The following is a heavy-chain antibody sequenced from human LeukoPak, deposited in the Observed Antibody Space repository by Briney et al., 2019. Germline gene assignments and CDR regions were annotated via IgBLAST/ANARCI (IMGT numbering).Heavy chain of an antibody. CDR3: ARVMYCSSTSCPRVWFDP. CDR2: ISAYNGNT. D-gene: IGHD2-2*01. J-gene: IGHJ5*02. V-gene: IGHV1-18*01. CDR1: GYTFTSYG. Sequence: GASVKVSCKASGYTFTSYGISWVRQAPGQGLEWMGWISAYNGNTNYAQKLQGRVTMTTDTSTSTAYMELRSLRSDDTAVYYCARVMYCSSTSCPRVWFDPWGQGTLVTVSS.